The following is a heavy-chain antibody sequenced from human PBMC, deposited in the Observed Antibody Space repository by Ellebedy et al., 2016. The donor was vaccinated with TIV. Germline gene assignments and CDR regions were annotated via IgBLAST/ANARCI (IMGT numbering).Heavy chain of an antibody. J-gene: IGHJ4*02. CDR3: ARGHGLVY. CDR1: AGSFSGYY. Sequence: SETLSLXXAVYAGSFSGYYWSWIRQPPGKGLEWIGEINHSGSTNYNPSLKSRVTISVDTSKNQFSLKLSSVTAADTAVYYCARGHGLVYWGQGTLVTVSS. D-gene: IGHD2-21*01. V-gene: IGHV4-34*01. CDR2: INHSGST.